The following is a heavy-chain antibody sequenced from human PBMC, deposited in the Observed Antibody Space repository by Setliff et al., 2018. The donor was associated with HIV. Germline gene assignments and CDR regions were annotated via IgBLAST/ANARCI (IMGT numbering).Heavy chain of an antibody. J-gene: IGHJ4*02. CDR2: INHSGTA. V-gene: IGHV4-34*01. Sequence: SATLSLTCAVSGGSFSGHHWSRIRQPPGKGLEWIGEINHSGTANYNPSLKSRVTISVVTSKSHFSLKMTSVTAADTAIYYCARGALSLTMTKLLSFFDSWGQGTQVTVSS. CDR1: GGSFSGHH. D-gene: IGHD3-22*01. CDR3: ARGALSLTMTKLLSFFDS.